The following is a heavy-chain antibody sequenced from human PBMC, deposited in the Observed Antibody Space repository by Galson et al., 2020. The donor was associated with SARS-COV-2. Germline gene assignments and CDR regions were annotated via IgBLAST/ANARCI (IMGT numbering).Heavy chain of an antibody. Sequence: GESLKISCAASGFTFSSYAMHWVRQAPGKGLEYVSAISSNGGSTYYANSVKGRFTISRDNSKNTLYLQMGSLRAEDMAVYYCAREEQLTTFDYWGQGTLVTVSS. V-gene: IGHV3-64*01. CDR1: GFTFSSYA. D-gene: IGHD6-13*01. J-gene: IGHJ4*02. CDR2: ISSNGGST. CDR3: AREEQLTTFDY.